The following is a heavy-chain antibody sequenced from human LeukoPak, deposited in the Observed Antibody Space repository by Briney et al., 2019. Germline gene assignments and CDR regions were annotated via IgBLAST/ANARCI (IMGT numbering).Heavy chain of an antibody. D-gene: IGHD5-18*01. Sequence: PSETLSLTCTVYGYSISSGYFWGWIRQPPGKGLEGIGRNYQSGSTYYNPSLKSRGTTSVDTSNYQASLEVSSVTAADTAVYYCARSTVDTAMATGYWGQGTLVTVSS. J-gene: IGHJ4*02. CDR2: NYQSGST. V-gene: IGHV4-38-2*02. CDR3: ARSTVDTAMATGY. CDR1: GYSISSGYF.